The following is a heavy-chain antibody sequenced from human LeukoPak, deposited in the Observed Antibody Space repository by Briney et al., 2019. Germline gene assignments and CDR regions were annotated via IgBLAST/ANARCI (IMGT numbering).Heavy chain of an antibody. CDR3: ARERYYYDSSGYYQTPHYYFDY. CDR1: GYTFTSYG. J-gene: IGHJ4*02. V-gene: IGHV1-18*01. CDR2: ISAYNGNT. D-gene: IGHD3-22*01. Sequence: ASVKVSCKASGYTFTSYGISWVRQAPGQGLEWMGWISAYNGNTNYAQKLQGRVTMTTDTSTSTAYMELRSLRSEDTAVYYCARERYYYDSSGYYQTPHYYFDYWGQGTLVTVSS.